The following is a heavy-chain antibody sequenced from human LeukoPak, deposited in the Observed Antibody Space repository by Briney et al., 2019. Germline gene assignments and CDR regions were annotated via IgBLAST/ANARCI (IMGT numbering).Heavy chain of an antibody. CDR2: IYYSGST. Sequence: SETLSLTCTVSGYSISSGYYWGWIRQPPGKGLEWIGSIYYSGSTYYNPSLKSRVTISVDTSKNQFSLKLSSVTAADTAVYYCARVGIAAAVGYWGQGTLVTVSS. V-gene: IGHV4-38-2*02. CDR1: GYSISSGYY. CDR3: ARVGIAAAVGY. J-gene: IGHJ4*02. D-gene: IGHD6-13*01.